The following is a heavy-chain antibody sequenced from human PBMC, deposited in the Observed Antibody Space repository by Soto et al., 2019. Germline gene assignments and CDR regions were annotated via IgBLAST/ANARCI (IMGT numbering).Heavy chain of an antibody. J-gene: IGHJ4*02. Sequence: QVQLVQSGAEVKKPGSSVKVSCKASGGTFSSYAISWVRQAPGQGLEWMGGIIPIFGTANYAQKFQGRVTITADESKSTAYMEVSSLRSEDTAVYYCASYDSSGYYSDYWGQGTLVTVSS. CDR2: IIPIFGTA. D-gene: IGHD3-22*01. CDR1: GGTFSSYA. CDR3: ASYDSSGYYSDY. V-gene: IGHV1-69*01.